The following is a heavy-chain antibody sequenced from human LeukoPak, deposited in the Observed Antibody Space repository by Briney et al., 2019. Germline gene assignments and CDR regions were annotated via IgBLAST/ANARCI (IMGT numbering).Heavy chain of an antibody. Sequence: SVKVSCKASLGTFSSYAISWVRPAPGQGLEWMGGIIPIFGTANYAQKFQGRVTITTDESTSTAYMELSSLRSEDTAVYYCARGAVPAALDYWGQGTLVTVSS. V-gene: IGHV1-69*05. D-gene: IGHD2-2*01. CDR1: LGTFSSYA. J-gene: IGHJ4*02. CDR2: IIPIFGTA. CDR3: ARGAVPAALDY.